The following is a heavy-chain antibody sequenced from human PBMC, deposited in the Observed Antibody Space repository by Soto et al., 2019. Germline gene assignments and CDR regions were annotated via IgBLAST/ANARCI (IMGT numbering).Heavy chain of an antibody. J-gene: IGHJ6*02. D-gene: IGHD4-17*01. CDR1: GFTFSSYG. V-gene: IGHV3-30*18. Sequence: QVQLVESGGGVVQPGSSLRLSCAASGFTFSSYGMHWVRQAPGKGLEWVAVISYDGSNKYYADSVKGRFTISRDNSKNTLYLQMNSLRAEDTAVYYCAKADYGDYEAQAPGMDVWGQGTTVTVSS. CDR2: ISYDGSNK. CDR3: AKADYGDYEAQAPGMDV.